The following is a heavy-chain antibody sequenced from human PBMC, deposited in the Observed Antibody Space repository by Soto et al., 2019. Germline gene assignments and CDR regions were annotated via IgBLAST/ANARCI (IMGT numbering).Heavy chain of an antibody. Sequence: SETLSLTCTVSGGSISSGGYYWSWIRQHPGKGLEWIGYIYYSGSTYYNPSLKSRVTISVDTSKNQFSLKLSSVTAADTAVYYCAGVNYYDSSARFDPWGQGTLVTVSS. CDR2: IYYSGST. CDR3: AGVNYYDSSARFDP. D-gene: IGHD3-22*01. V-gene: IGHV4-31*03. J-gene: IGHJ5*02. CDR1: GGSISSGGYY.